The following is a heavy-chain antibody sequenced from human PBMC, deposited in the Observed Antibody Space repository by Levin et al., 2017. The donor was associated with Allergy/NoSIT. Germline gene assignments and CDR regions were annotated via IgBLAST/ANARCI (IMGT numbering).Heavy chain of an antibody. CDR2: ISGSGGST. J-gene: IGHJ4*02. CDR3: AKVETYYYDSSGYQPDLFDY. Sequence: SGGSLRLSCAASGFTFSSYAMSWVRQAPGKGLEWVSAISGSGGSTYYADSVKGRFTISRDNSKNTLYLQMNSLRAEDTAVYYCAKVETYYYDSSGYQPDLFDYWGQGTLVTVSS. D-gene: IGHD3-22*01. CDR1: GFTFSSYA. V-gene: IGHV3-23*01.